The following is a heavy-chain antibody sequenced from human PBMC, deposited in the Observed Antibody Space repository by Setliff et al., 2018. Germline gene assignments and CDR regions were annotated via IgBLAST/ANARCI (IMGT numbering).Heavy chain of an antibody. V-gene: IGHV3-48*03. CDR3: ARLAGTMTIYGYYHYYMDV. CDR1: GFTFSNYE. CDR2: ISNGGGAV. Sequence: PGGSLRLSCVASGFTFSNYEFNWVRQAPGKGLEWISYISNGGGAVKYADSVKGRFTISRDNAKSSLYLQMNSLRAEDTAVYYCARLAGTMTIYGYYHYYMDVWGKGTTVTV. J-gene: IGHJ6*03. D-gene: IGHD3-22*01.